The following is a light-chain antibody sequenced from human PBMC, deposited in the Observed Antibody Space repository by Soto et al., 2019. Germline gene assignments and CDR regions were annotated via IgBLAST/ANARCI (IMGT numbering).Light chain of an antibody. V-gene: IGLV2-11*01. CDR2: GVV. Sequence: QSVLTQPRSVSGSPGQSVTISCTGTGNDVGAYNYVSWYQQHPGRPPKLLIYGVVRWPSGVPDRFSGSKSGNTASLTISGLQAEDEADYFCCSYAGGYTYVFGTGTKGPS. CDR1: GNDVGAYNY. CDR3: CSYAGGYTYV. J-gene: IGLJ1*01.